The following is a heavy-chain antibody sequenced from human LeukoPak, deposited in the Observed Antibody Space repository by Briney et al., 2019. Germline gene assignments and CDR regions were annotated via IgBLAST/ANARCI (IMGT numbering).Heavy chain of an antibody. CDR3: ARDLVRRFDY. CDR1: GGTFTNYA. J-gene: IGHJ4*02. CDR2: ISPIFVTT. Sequence: AASVKVSCKATGGTFTNYAISWVRQAPGQGLEWMAGISPIFVTTYYAQNFQGRVTITADESTSTAYMELSSLRSEDTAVYYCARDLVRRFDYWGQGTLVTVSS. V-gene: IGHV1-69*13.